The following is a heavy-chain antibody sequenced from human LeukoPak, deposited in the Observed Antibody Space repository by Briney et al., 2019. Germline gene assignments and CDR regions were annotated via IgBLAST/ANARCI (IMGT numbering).Heavy chain of an antibody. CDR1: GYTFTSYY. D-gene: IGHD3-10*01. CDR2: INPSGGST. J-gene: IGHJ6*02. V-gene: IGHV1-46*01. Sequence: ASVKVSCKASGYTFTSYYMHWVRQAPGQGLEWMGIINPSGGSTSYAQKFQGRVTITADESTSTAYMELSSLRSEDTAVYYCARAGYYGSGSYXMVLYGMDVWGQGTTVTVSS. CDR3: ARAGYYGSGSYXMVLYGMDV.